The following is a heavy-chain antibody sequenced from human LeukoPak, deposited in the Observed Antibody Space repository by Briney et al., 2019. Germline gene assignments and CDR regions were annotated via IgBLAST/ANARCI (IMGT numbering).Heavy chain of an antibody. V-gene: IGHV6-1*01. D-gene: IGHD5-12*01. Sequence: SQTLSLTCAISGDSVSSNSAAWSWVRQSPSRGLEWLGRTYYRSKWYYDYAVSVKSRITINPDTSKNQFSLQLNSVTPKDTAVYYCERGATAYFDYWGQGTLVTVSS. CDR2: TYYRSKWYY. CDR3: ERGATAYFDY. CDR1: GDSVSSNSAA. J-gene: IGHJ4*02.